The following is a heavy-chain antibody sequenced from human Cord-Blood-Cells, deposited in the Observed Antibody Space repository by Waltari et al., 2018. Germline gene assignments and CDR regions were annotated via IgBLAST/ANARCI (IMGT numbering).Heavy chain of an antibody. CDR2: IYYSGRT. CDR1: GGSISSYY. CDR3: ARWDRLVGAFDY. V-gene: IGHV4-59*08. Sequence: QVQLQESGPGLVKPSETLSLTCTVSGGSISSYYWSWIRQPPGKGLEWIGYIYYSGRTNYNPSLKSRVTISVDTSKNQFALKLSSGTAADTAVYYCARWDRLVGAFDYWGQGTLVTVSS. J-gene: IGHJ4*02. D-gene: IGHD1-26*01.